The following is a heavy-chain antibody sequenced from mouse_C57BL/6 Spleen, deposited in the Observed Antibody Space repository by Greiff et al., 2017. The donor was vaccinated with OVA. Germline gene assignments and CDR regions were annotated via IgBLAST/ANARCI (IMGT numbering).Heavy chain of an antibody. Sequence: EVQVVESGGGLVQPKGSLKFSCAASGFSFNTYAMNWVRQAPGKGLEWVARIRSKSNNSATYYADSVKDRFTISRDDSESMLYLQMNNLKTEATAVSSCVSHTPDYYGSSSAMDYWGQGTSVTVSS. CDR2: IRSKSNNSAT. CDR3: VSHTPDYYGSSSAMDY. V-gene: IGHV10-1*01. D-gene: IGHD1-1*01. CDR1: GFSFNTYA. J-gene: IGHJ4*01.